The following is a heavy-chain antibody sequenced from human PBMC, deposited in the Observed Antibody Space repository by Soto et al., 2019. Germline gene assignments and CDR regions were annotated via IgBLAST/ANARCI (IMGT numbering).Heavy chain of an antibody. J-gene: IGHJ6*02. CDR3: ARPFPGYTYYYYGIDV. CDR1: GFTFSSYA. D-gene: IGHD1-1*01. CDR2: IRRSGDTT. Sequence: EVQVLESGGGLVQPGGSLRLSCAASGFTFSSYAMSWVRQAPGKGLEWVSTIRRSGDTTYYADSVKGRFTVSRDNSKNALYLQLNSLRAEDTAVYYCARPFPGYTYYYYGIDVWGQGTTVTVSS. V-gene: IGHV3-23*01.